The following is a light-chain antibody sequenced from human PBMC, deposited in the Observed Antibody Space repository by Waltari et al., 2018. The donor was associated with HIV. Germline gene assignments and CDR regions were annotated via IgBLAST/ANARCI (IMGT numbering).Light chain of an antibody. J-gene: IGKJ3*01. Sequence: DIQMTQSPSSVSASAGDSVTITCRASQDIGRWLAWYQQKPGKAPKLLIHTASSLQSGVPSRFSGSGSGTDFTLTISSLQPEDFATYYGQQAKSFPFTFGPGTKVHIK. CDR3: QQAKSFPFT. V-gene: IGKV1-12*01. CDR2: TAS. CDR1: QDIGRW.